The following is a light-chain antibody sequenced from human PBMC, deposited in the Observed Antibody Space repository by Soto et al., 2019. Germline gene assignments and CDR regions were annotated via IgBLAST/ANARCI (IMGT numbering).Light chain of an antibody. J-gene: IGKJ4*01. CDR1: QSVSSK. CDR2: GAS. Sequence: ETVMTQSPATLSLSPGERATLSCRASQSVSSKLVWYQQKPGQAPRFLIYGASTRATGIPARFRGSGSGTEFTLTIDSLQSEDFAVYYCQQYNDWPPAFGGVTKVDIK. V-gene: IGKV3-15*01. CDR3: QQYNDWPPA.